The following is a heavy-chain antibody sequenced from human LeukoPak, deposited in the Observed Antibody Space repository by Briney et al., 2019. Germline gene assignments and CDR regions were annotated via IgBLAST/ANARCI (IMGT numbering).Heavy chain of an antibody. CDR3: ARVGDYVEFDY. D-gene: IGHD4-17*01. CDR2: ITNDGSST. CDR1: GFTFSNYW. J-gene: IGHJ4*02. Sequence: GGSLRLSCAASGFTFSNYWMHWVRQAPGKGLVWVSRITNDGSSTMYADSVKGRFTISRDNAKNTLYLQMNSLRAEDTAVYYCARVGDYVEFDYWGQGTLVTVSS. V-gene: IGHV3-74*03.